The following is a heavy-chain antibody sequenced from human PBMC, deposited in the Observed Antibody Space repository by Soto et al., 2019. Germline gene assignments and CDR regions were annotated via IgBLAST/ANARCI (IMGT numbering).Heavy chain of an antibody. CDR2: INTYNSNT. V-gene: IGHV1-18*01. CDR1: RYNFGRYG. Sequence: ASVKVSCKASRYNFGRYGISWVRQAPGQGLEWMGWINTYNSNTKYAQKLEGRVTMTADTFTSIAYMELRSLTSDDTAVYYCAREGFCSSGSCALYSHEYFGMDVWGQGTTVTVSS. J-gene: IGHJ6*02. D-gene: IGHD2-15*01. CDR3: AREGFCSSGSCALYSHEYFGMDV.